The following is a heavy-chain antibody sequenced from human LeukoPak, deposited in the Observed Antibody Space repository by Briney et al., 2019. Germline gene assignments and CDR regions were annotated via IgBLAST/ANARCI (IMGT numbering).Heavy chain of an antibody. D-gene: IGHD4-17*01. CDR3: AKNLESFGDSATDY. J-gene: IGHJ4*02. CDR2: ISGSGGGA. Sequence: GGSLRLSCAASGFTFNTYAMNWVRQAPGKGLEWVSSISGSGGGANYADSVKGRFTISRDNSKNTLYVQMNSLRAEDTAVYYCAKNLESFGDSATDYWGQGTLVTVSS. CDR1: GFTFNTYA. V-gene: IGHV3-23*01.